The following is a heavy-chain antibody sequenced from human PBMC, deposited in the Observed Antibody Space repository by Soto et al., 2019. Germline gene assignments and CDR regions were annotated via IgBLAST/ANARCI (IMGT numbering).Heavy chain of an antibody. V-gene: IGHV3-30-3*01. CDR3: VRSNREAGWGQLDY. CDR2: ISSAGTNK. J-gene: IGHJ4*02. Sequence: QVQLVGSGGGVVQPGTSLRLSCAASGFTFSIYAMHWVRQAPEKGLEWVAVISSAGTNKNHADSVRGRFSISRDNSNHMLHLQMHNMRVDDTDVYYCVRSNREAGWGQLDYWGQESLVTVSS. D-gene: IGHD3-16*01. CDR1: GFTFSIYA.